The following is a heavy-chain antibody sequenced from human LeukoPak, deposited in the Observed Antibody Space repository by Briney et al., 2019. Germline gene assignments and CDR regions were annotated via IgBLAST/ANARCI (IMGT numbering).Heavy chain of an antibody. CDR2: ISSSGST. CDR3: ARHPDLDY. J-gene: IGHJ4*02. CDR1: GDSISSGDYY. Sequence: SETLSLTCTVSGDSISSGDYYWSWIRQPAGKGLEWIGRISSSGSTNYNPSLKSRVTISVDTSKNQFSLKLSSMTAADTAVYYCARHPDLDYWGQGILVTVSS. V-gene: IGHV4-61*02.